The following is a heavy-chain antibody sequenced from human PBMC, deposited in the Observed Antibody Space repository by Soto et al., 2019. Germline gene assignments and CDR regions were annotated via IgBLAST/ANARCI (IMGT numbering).Heavy chain of an antibody. CDR1: GFTFSSYG. CDR2: ISYDGSNK. V-gene: IGHV3-30*03. Sequence: GGSLRLSCAASGFTFSSYGMHWVRQAPGKGLEWVAVISYDGSNKYYADSVKGRFIISRDNSKNTLYLQMNSLRAEDTAVYYCARVEMATRSYDYWGQGTLVTVSS. J-gene: IGHJ4*02. D-gene: IGHD5-12*01. CDR3: ARVEMATRSYDY.